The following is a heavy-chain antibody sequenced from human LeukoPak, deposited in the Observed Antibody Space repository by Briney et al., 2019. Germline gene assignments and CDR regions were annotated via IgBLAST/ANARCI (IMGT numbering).Heavy chain of an antibody. CDR1: GDSISSYY. CDR3: ARSGAAWRGYLPHASDL. J-gene: IGHJ3*01. D-gene: IGHD3-3*01. V-gene: IGHV4-59*01. Sequence: SETLTLSCTASGDSISSYYFAWIRQPPGQGLEWIGYVYNSGSTDYNPSLKSRVTISVNTSKTQFSLRLNSVTAADTAVYYCARSGAAWRGYLPHASDLWARETMVTVSS. CDR2: VYNSGST.